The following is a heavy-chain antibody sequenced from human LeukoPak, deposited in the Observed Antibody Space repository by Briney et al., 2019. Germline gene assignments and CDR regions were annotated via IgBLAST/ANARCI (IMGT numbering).Heavy chain of an antibody. Sequence: SVKVSCKASGGTFSSYAISWVRQAPGQGLEWMGGIIPIFGTANYAQKFQGRVTITTDESTSTAYMELSSLRSEDTAVYYCARHGGPYYDSSATRKNWFGPWGQGTLVTVSS. D-gene: IGHD3-22*01. V-gene: IGHV1-69*05. CDR2: IIPIFGTA. J-gene: IGHJ5*02. CDR3: ARHGGPYYDSSATRKNWFGP. CDR1: GGTFSSYA.